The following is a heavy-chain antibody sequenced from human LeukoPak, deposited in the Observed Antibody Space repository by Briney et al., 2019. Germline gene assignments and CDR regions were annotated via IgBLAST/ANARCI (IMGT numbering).Heavy chain of an antibody. CDR2: IYYTGNT. CDR3: ARLRGETARGYSGYDMNYYYYYYMDV. V-gene: IGHV4-59*08. CDR1: GGSISSFY. J-gene: IGHJ6*03. Sequence: SETLSLTCTVSGGSISSFYWSWIRQPPGNGLEWIGYIYYTGNTYYNPSLKSRVSISVDTSKNQFSLKLSSVTAADTAVYYCARLRGETARGYSGYDMNYYYYYYMDVWGKGTTVTVSS. D-gene: IGHD5-12*01.